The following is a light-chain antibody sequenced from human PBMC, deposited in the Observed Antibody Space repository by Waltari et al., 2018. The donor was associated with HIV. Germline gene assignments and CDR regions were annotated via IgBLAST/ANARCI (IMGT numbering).Light chain of an antibody. V-gene: IGLV2-14*03. CDR1: RSDVGGYNF. CDR2: DVT. Sequence: QSALTQPASVSGSPGQSITLSCTGTRSDVGGYNFVSWTQQPPGQAPKPTTYDVTKRPSGVSNRFSGSKSGNTASLTITGLQAEDEADFYCSSYTSSSPFYVFGTGTKVTVL. CDR3: SSYTSSSPFYV. J-gene: IGLJ1*01.